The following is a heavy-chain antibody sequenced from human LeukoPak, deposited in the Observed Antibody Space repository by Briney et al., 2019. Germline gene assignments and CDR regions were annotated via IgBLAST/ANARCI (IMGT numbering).Heavy chain of an antibody. CDR2: IWYDGSNK. CDR3: ARGYYGSGSYYPDY. D-gene: IGHD3-10*01. Sequence: PGGPLRLSCAASGFTFSSYGMHWVRQAPGKGLEWVAVIWYDGSNKYYADSVKGRFPISRDNSKNTLYLQMNSLRAEDTAVYYCARGYYGSGSYYPDYWGQGTLVTVSS. V-gene: IGHV3-33*01. CDR1: GFTFSSYG. J-gene: IGHJ4*02.